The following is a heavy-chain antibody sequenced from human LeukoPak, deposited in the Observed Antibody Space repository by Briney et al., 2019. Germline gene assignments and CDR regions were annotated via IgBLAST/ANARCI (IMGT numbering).Heavy chain of an antibody. CDR1: GGSFSRYY. D-gene: IGHD4-23*01. J-gene: IGHJ4*02. Sequence: SETLSLTCAVYGGSFSRYYWSWIRQPPGKGLEWIGEINHSGSTNYHPSLKSRVTISVDTSKNQFSLKLISVTAADTAVYYCVGYGGNSQFDYWGQGTLVTVSS. CDR3: VGYGGNSQFDY. CDR2: INHSGST. V-gene: IGHV4-34*01.